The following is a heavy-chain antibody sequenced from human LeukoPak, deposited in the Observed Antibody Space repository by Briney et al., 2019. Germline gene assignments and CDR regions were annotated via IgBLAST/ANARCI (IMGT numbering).Heavy chain of an antibody. Sequence: AASVKVSCKASGYTFTSYDINWVRQATGQGLEWMGWMNPNSGNTGYAQKFQGRVTMTRNTSISTAYMELSSLRSEDTAVYYCARDRSIAARPGYWGQGTLVTVSS. D-gene: IGHD6-6*01. V-gene: IGHV1-8*01. CDR1: GYTFTSYD. CDR2: MNPNSGNT. J-gene: IGHJ4*02. CDR3: ARDRSIAARPGY.